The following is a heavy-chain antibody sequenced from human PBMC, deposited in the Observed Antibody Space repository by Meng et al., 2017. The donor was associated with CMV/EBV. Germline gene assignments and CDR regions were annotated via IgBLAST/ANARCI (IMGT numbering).Heavy chain of an antibody. CDR2: IYYSGST. CDR3: ARDTIVVVPAASGGFDY. CDR1: GGSISSSSYY. J-gene: IGHJ4*02. Sequence: SETLSLTCTVSGGSISSSSYYWGWIRQPPGKGLEWIGSIYYSGSTYYNPSLKSRVTISVDTSKNQFSLKLSSVTAADTAVYYCARDTIVVVPAASGGFDYWGQGTLVTVLL. D-gene: IGHD2-2*01. V-gene: IGHV4-39*07.